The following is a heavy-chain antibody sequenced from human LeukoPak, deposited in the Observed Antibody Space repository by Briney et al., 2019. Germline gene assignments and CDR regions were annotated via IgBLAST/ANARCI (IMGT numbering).Heavy chain of an antibody. Sequence: PGGSLRLSCAASGFTFSSYEMNWVRQAPGKGLEWVSYISSSGSTIYYADSVKGRFTISRDNAKNSLCLQMNSLRAEDTAVYYCARRPGPPFTMVRGVLDYWGQGTLVTVSS. CDR1: GFTFSSYE. CDR2: ISSSGSTI. D-gene: IGHD3-10*01. CDR3: ARRPGPPFTMVRGVLDY. J-gene: IGHJ4*02. V-gene: IGHV3-48*03.